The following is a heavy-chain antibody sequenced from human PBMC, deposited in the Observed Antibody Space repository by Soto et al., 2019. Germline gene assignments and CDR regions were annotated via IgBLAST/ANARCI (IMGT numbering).Heavy chain of an antibody. Sequence: PGGSLRLSCVASGFAFSSFGMHWVRQAPGKGLEWVAFIAHDGGKKKFVDSVKGRFTISRDDSGNTRYLQMNSMRADDTAVYFCAKDWNAANYDYGTDVWGQGTTVTVSS. CDR1: GFAFSSFG. CDR2: IAHDGGKK. V-gene: IGHV3-30*18. D-gene: IGHD1-1*01. J-gene: IGHJ6*02. CDR3: AKDWNAANYDYGTDV.